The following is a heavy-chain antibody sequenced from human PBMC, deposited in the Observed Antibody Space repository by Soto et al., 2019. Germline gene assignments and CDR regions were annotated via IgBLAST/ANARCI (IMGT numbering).Heavy chain of an antibody. Sequence: SETLSLTCTVSGGSISSSSYYWGWIRQPPGKGLEWIGSIYYSGSTYYNPSLKSRVTISVDTSKNQFSLKLSSVTAADTAVYYCARDRREMATIWDYYYGMDVWGQGTTVTVS. D-gene: IGHD5-12*01. V-gene: IGHV4-39*07. CDR1: GGSISSSSYY. CDR3: ARDRREMATIWDYYYGMDV. CDR2: IYYSGST. J-gene: IGHJ6*02.